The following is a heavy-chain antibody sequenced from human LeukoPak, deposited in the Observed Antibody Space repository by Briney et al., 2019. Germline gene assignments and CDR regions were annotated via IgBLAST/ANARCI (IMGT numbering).Heavy chain of an antibody. CDR3: AKDRPGPYRFDP. D-gene: IGHD1-14*01. J-gene: IGHJ5*02. Sequence: GGSLRLSCAASGFTFSSYAMHWVRQAPGKGLEWVAVISYDGSNKYYADSVKGRFTISRDNSKNTLYPQMNSLRAEDTAVYYCAKDRPGPYRFDPWGQGTLVTVSS. CDR2: ISYDGSNK. V-gene: IGHV3-30-3*01. CDR1: GFTFSSYA.